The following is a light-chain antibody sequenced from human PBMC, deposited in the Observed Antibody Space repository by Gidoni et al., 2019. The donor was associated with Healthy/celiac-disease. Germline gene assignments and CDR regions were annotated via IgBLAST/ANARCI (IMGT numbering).Light chain of an antibody. V-gene: IGKV3-11*01. CDR2: DAS. CDR3: QQRSNWSLT. J-gene: IGKJ4*01. Sequence: EIVLTQSPATLSVSPGERATLSCRASQSVSSYLAWYQQKPGQAPRLLIYDASTRATGIPARFSGSGSGTDFTLTISSLEPEDFAVYYCQQRSNWSLTFXGXTKVEIK. CDR1: QSVSSY.